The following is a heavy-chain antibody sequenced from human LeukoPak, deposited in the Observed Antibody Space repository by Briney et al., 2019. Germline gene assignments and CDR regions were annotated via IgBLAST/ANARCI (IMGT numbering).Heavy chain of an antibody. J-gene: IGHJ4*02. CDR2: IKPSGRGT. V-gene: IGHV1-46*01. CDR1: GYTFTNYY. CDR3: ARQYSSGYFFLDY. D-gene: IGHD6-25*01. Sequence: AAVKVSCKTSGYTFTNYYVHWVRQAPGQGLEWMGIIKPSGRGTTYAQKFQGRVTMTRDTPTGTVYMELSSLRSEDTAVYYCARQYSSGYFFLDYWGQGTLVAVSS.